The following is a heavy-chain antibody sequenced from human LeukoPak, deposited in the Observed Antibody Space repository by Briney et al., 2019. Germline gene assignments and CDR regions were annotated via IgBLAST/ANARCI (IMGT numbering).Heavy chain of an antibody. V-gene: IGHV3-74*01. D-gene: IGHD6-19*01. CDR2: INRDGSRT. Sequence: GGSLRLSCAASGFTFSTSWMHWVRQAPGKGLVWVSHINRDGSRTTYADSVKGRFTISRDNSKNTLYLQMNSLTDEDTAVYYCAKVRWDNSGWYYLDNWGQGTLVTVSS. J-gene: IGHJ4*02. CDR1: GFTFSTSW. CDR3: AKVRWDNSGWYYLDN.